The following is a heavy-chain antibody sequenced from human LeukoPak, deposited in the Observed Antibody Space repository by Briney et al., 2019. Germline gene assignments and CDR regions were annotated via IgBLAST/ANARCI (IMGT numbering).Heavy chain of an antibody. CDR2: IYYSGST. CDR3: ASHKNYYDSSGYYSPFDY. V-gene: IGHV4-59*01. J-gene: IGHJ4*02. CDR1: GGSISIYY. Sequence: SETLSLTCTVSGGSISIYYWSWIRQPPGKGLEWIGYIYYSGSTNYNPSLKSRVTISVDTSKNQFSLKLSSVTAADTAVYYCASHKNYYDSSGYYSPFDYWGQGTLVTVSS. D-gene: IGHD3-22*01.